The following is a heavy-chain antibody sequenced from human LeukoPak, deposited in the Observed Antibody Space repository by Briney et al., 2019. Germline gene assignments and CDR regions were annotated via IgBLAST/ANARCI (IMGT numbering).Heavy chain of an antibody. D-gene: IGHD3/OR15-3a*01. CDR3: ARYDFWSYYYYMDV. CDR2: IYSGGNT. Sequence: GGSLRLSCAASGFTVSTTYMAWVRQAPGKGLEWVSVIYSGGNTYYADSVKDRFIISRDTSSNTLFLQMNSLRAEDTAVYYCARYDFWSYYYYMDVWGEGTTVTVSS. CDR1: GFTVSTTY. J-gene: IGHJ6*03. V-gene: IGHV3-66*02.